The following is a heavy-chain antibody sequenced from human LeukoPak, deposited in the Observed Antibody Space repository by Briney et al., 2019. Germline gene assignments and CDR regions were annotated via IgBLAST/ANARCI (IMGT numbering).Heavy chain of an antibody. V-gene: IGHV1-2*02. Sequence: ASVKVSCKASGYTFTGYYMHWVRQAPGQGLEWMGWINPNSGGTNYAQKFQGRVTMTRDTSISTAYMELSRLRSDDTAVYYCARDYYGSGSPRYHWFDPWGQGTVVTVSS. J-gene: IGHJ5*02. D-gene: IGHD3-10*01. CDR1: GYTFTGYY. CDR2: INPNSGGT. CDR3: ARDYYGSGSPRYHWFDP.